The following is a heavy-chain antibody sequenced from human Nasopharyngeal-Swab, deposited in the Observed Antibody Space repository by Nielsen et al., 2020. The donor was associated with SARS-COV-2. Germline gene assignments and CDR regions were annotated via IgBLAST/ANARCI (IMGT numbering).Heavy chain of an antibody. V-gene: IGHV3-33*01. CDR2: IWYDGSNK. Sequence: WIRPPPGKGLEWVAVIWYDGSNKYYADSVKGRFTISRDNSKNTLYLQMNSLRAEDTAVYYCARGDYDFWSGYPRYFDYWGQGTLVTVSS. J-gene: IGHJ4*02. CDR3: ARGDYDFWSGYPRYFDY. D-gene: IGHD3-3*01.